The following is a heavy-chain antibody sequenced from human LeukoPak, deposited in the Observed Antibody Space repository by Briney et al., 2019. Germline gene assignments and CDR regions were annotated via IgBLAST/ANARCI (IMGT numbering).Heavy chain of an antibody. V-gene: IGHV3-7*01. Sequence: GGSLRLSCAASGFTFSSYAMSWVRQAPGKGLEWVANIKQDGSEKYYVDSVKGRFTISRDNAKNSLYLQMNSLRAEDTAVYYCARVLHDAFDIWGQGTMVTVSS. CDR1: GFTFSSYA. J-gene: IGHJ3*02. CDR3: ARVLHDAFDI. CDR2: IKQDGSEK.